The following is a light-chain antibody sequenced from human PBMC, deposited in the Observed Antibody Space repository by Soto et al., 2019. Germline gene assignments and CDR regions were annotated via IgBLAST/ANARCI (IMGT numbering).Light chain of an antibody. V-gene: IGKV3-20*01. CDR3: QQYGSSPWT. CDR2: GAS. Sequence: EIVLAQSPVTLSLSPGERATLSCRASQSVSSSYLAWYQQKPGQAPRLLIYGASRRATGIPDRFSGSGSGTDFTLTISRLEPEDFAVYYCQQYGSSPWTFGHGTKVEIE. CDR1: QSVSSSY. J-gene: IGKJ1*01.